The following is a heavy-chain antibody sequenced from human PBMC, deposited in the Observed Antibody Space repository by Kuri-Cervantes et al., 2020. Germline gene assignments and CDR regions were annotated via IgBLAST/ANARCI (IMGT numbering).Heavy chain of an antibody. CDR2: INSDGSST. J-gene: IGHJ4*02. CDR3: ARFGSN. D-gene: IGHD3-10*01. CDR1: GFTFSGLW. V-gene: IGHV3-74*01. Sequence: GGSLRLSCAASGFTFSGLWINGVRQAPGKGLVWVSRINSDGSSTSYPDSMKGRFTISRDNAKNTLYLQMNSLRAEDTVVYYCARFGSNWGQGTLVTVSS.